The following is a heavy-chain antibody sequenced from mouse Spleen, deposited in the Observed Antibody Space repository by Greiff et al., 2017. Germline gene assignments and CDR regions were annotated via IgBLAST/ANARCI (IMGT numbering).Heavy chain of an antibody. CDR1: GYTFTSYT. CDR3: ARYYGYEYFDY. D-gene: IGHD1-2*01. J-gene: IGHJ2*01. Sequence: QVQLKESGAELARPGASVKMSCKASGYTFTSYTMHWVKQRPGQGLEWIGYINPSSGYTKYNQKFKDKATLTADESSSTAYMQLSSLTSEDSAVYYCARYYGYEYFDYWGQGTTLTVSS. V-gene: IGHV1-4*01. CDR2: INPSSGYT.